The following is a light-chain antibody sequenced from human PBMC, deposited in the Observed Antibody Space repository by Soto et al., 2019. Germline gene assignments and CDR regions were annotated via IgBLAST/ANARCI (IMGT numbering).Light chain of an antibody. CDR1: ASDIGRYNY. V-gene: IGLV2-8*01. CDR3: NSYVGSKHYG. J-gene: IGLJ1*01. Sequence: QSLLTQPPSASGSPGQSVTISCIGTASDIGRYNYVSWYQHHPGKAPKLIIYEVTKRPSGVPDRFSGSKSGNTASLTVSGLQADDEADYYGNSYVGSKHYGLGNGTKVTV. CDR2: EVT.